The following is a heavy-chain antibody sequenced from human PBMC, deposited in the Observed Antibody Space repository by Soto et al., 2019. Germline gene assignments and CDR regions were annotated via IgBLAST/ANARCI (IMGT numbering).Heavy chain of an antibody. D-gene: IGHD2-8*01. Sequence: GGSLRLSCAASGFTFSSYAMSWVRQAPGKGLEWVSAISGSGGSTYYADSVKGRFTISRDNSKNTRYLQMNSLRAEDTAVYYCAKISYCTNGVCQNYFDYWGQGTLVTVSS. CDR1: GFTFSSYA. CDR3: AKISYCTNGVCQNYFDY. J-gene: IGHJ4*02. V-gene: IGHV3-23*01. CDR2: ISGSGGST.